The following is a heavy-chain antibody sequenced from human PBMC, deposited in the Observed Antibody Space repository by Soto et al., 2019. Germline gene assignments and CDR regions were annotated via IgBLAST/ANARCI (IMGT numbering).Heavy chain of an antibody. CDR2: INPNSGGT. Sequence: GASVKVSCKASGYTFTGYYMHWVRQAPGQGLEWMGWINPNSGGTNYAQKFQGWVTMTRDTSISTAYMELSRLRSDDTSVYYCARGAKQLERRGTDWFDPWGQGTLVTVSS. J-gene: IGHJ5*02. D-gene: IGHD1-1*01. CDR3: ARGAKQLERRGTDWFDP. V-gene: IGHV1-2*04. CDR1: GYTFTGYY.